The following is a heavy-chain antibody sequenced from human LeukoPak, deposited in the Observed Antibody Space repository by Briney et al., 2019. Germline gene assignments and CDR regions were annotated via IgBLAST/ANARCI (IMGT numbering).Heavy chain of an antibody. CDR3: ARGRDSSSWTYYYYYMDV. CDR1: GYTFTSYG. J-gene: IGHJ6*03. CDR2: ISAYNGNT. D-gene: IGHD6-13*01. V-gene: IGHV1-18*01. Sequence: ASVKVSCKASGYTFTSYGISWVRQAPGQGLEWMGWISAYNGNTNYAQKLQGRVTMTTDTSTSTAYMELRSLRSDDTAVYYCARGRDSSSWTYYYYYMDVWGKGTTVTVSS.